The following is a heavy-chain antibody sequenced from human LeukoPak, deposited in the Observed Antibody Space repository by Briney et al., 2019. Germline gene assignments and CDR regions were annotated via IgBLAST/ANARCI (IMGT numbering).Heavy chain of an antibody. J-gene: IGHJ1*01. V-gene: IGHV1-2*02. D-gene: IGHD3-22*01. CDR3: ARGNYDSSDFEYLQH. Sequence: ASVKVSCKAPGYTLTGYYMHWVRQAPGQGLEWMGWINPDSGGTNFAQTFQGRVTMTRDTSISTAYMEPSSLRSDDTAVYYCARGNYDSSDFEYLQHWGQGTLVTVSS. CDR2: INPDSGGT. CDR1: GYTLTGYY.